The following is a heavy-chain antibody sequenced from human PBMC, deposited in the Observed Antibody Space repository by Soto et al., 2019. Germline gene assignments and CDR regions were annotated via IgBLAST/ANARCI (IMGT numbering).Heavy chain of an antibody. J-gene: IGHJ6*02. CDR1: GFTFSSYG. D-gene: IGHD3-10*01. CDR2: ISYDGSNK. V-gene: IGHV3-30*03. CDR3: RMVRGVMGAAYYSGMDV. Sequence: QVQLVESGGGVVQPGRSLRLSCAASGFTFSSYGVHWVRQAPGKGLEWVAVISYDGSNKYYADSVKGRFTISRDNSKNTLYLQMNSLRAEDTAVYDLRMVRGVMGAAYYSGMDVWGQGTTVTVSS.